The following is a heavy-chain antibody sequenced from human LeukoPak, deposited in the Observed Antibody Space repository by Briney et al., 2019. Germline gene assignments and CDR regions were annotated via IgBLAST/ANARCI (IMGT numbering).Heavy chain of an antibody. D-gene: IGHD3-22*01. CDR3: AKEDYYGSSF. V-gene: IGHV3-30*02. CDR2: IRYDGSNK. Sequence: GGSLRLSCAASGFTFSSYGMHWVRQAPGKGLEWVAFIRYDGSNKYYADSVKGRFTISRDNSKYTLYLQMNSLRAGDTAVYYCAKEDYYGSSFWGQGTLVTVSS. J-gene: IGHJ4*02. CDR1: GFTFSSYG.